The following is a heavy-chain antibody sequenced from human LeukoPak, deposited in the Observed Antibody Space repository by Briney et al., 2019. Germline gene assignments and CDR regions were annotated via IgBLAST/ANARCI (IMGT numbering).Heavy chain of an antibody. CDR1: GIIITSYW. V-gene: IGHV3-7*01. CDR3: ARSTAGLDY. J-gene: IGHJ4*02. D-gene: IGHD1-1*01. CDR2: IKQDGSEK. Sequence: GGSLRLSCAASGIIITSYWMSWVRQTPGKGLEWVANIKQDGSEKNYVDSVKGRFTIFRDNARNSLYLQMDSLRAEDTAVYYCARSTAGLDYWGQGTLVTVSS.